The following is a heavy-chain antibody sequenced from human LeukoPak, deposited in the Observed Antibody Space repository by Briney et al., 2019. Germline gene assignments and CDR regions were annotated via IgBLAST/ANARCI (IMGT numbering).Heavy chain of an antibody. J-gene: IGHJ4*02. CDR3: ARGYKTIYGDYDGEVNQPKYYFDY. V-gene: IGHV4-39*07. CDR1: GDSISSSSYY. D-gene: IGHD4-17*01. Sequence: PSETLSLTCTVSGDSISSSSYYWGWIRQPPGKGLEWIGEINHSGSTNYNPSLKSRVTISVDTSKNQFSLKLSSVTAADTAVYYCARGYKTIYGDYDGEVNQPKYYFDYWGQGTLVTVSS. CDR2: INHSGST.